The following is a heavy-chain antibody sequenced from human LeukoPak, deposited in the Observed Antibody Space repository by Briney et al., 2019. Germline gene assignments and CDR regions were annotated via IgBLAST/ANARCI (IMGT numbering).Heavy chain of an antibody. CDR1: GFTFSDYY. CDR3: ARDKVVGATHFDY. CDR2: IKQDGGEI. J-gene: IGHJ4*02. D-gene: IGHD1-26*01. V-gene: IGHV3-7*01. Sequence: PGGSLRLSCAASGFTFSDYYMSWVRQAPGKGLEWVANIKQDGGEIYYVDSVKGRFTISRDNAKNSLSLQMNSLRAEDTAVYYGARDKVVGATHFDYWGQGTLVTVSS.